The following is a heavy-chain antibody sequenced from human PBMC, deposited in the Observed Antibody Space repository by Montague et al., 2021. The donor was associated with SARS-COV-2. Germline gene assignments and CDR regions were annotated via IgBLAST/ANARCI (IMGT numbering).Heavy chain of an antibody. CDR2: IYHSGTT. J-gene: IGHJ4*02. V-gene: IGHV4-4*02. Sequence: SETLSLTCAVSGGSITSDNWWTWVRQSPGKGLEWIGEIYHSGTTNYNPXXQSRLTISIDKSRNHLSLNLTSVTAADTAVFYCARSREEFTSIAVIITGGMHYFGSWGQGTLVTVSS. CDR1: GGSITSDNW. CDR3: ARSREEFTSIAVIITGGMHYFGS. D-gene: IGHD3-22*01.